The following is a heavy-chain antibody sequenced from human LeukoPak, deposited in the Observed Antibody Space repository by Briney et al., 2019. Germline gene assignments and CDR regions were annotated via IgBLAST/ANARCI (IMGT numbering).Heavy chain of an antibody. CDR2: IVVGSGNT. CDR3: WYYYGSGSYRRVDY. D-gene: IGHD3-10*01. CDR1: GFTFTSSA. Sequence: GASVKVSCKASGFTFTSSAVQWVRQARGQRLEWIGWIVVGSGNTNYAQKFQERVTITRDMSTSTAYMELSSLRSEDTAVYYCWYYYGSGSYRRVDYWGQGTLVTVPS. V-gene: IGHV1-58*01. J-gene: IGHJ4*02.